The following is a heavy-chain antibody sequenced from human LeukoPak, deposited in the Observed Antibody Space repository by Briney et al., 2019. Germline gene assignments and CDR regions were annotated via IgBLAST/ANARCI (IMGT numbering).Heavy chain of an antibody. CDR2: FDLEDGEP. Sequence: ASVKVSCKVSGYSLTDLSLHWVRQAPGKGLGWMGGFDLEDGEPIYAQKFQGRLSMTEDTSKDTGYMELRTLRSEDTALYYCAKSHGDYGLLDYWGQGTLVTVSS. D-gene: IGHD4-17*01. J-gene: IGHJ4*02. V-gene: IGHV1-24*01. CDR3: AKSHGDYGLLDY. CDR1: GYSLTDLS.